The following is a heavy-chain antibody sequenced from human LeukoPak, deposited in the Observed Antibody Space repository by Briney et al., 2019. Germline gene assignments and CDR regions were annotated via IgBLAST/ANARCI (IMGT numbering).Heavy chain of an antibody. V-gene: IGHV4-34*01. J-gene: IGHJ4*02. CDR3: ARGPGYDFWRGYNYYFDY. CDR1: GGSFSGYY. CDR2: INHSGST. D-gene: IGHD3-3*01. Sequence: PSETLSLTCAVYGGSFSGYYWSWIRQPPGKGLEWIGEINHSGSTNYNPSLKSRVTISVDTSKNQFSLKLSSVTAADTAVYYCARGPGYDFWRGYNYYFDYWGQGTLVTVSS.